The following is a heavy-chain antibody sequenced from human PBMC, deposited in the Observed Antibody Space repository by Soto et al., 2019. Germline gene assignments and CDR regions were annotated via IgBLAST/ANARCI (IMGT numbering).Heavy chain of an antibody. Sequence: QLQLQESGPGLVKASETLSLTCIVSGGSISEKYWNWVRQPPGKGLEWIGLIFANGHTDYNPSLKSRVTMSVDASKNQFPLRLTSMTAADTAVYYCVASLAASGLNWLDPWGRGTLVTVS. CDR1: GGSISEKY. V-gene: IGHV4-4*07. D-gene: IGHD6-13*01. J-gene: IGHJ5*02. CDR3: VASLAASGLNWLDP. CDR2: IFANGHT.